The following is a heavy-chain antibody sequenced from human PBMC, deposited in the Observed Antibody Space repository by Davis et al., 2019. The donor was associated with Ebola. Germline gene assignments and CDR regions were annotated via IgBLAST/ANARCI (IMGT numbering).Heavy chain of an antibody. CDR2: INSDGSST. J-gene: IGHJ6*04. Sequence: GGSLRLSCAASGFTFSSYWMHWVRQAPGKGLVWVSRINSDGSSTSYADSVKGRFTISRDNAKNTLYLQMNSLRAEDTAVYYCARERYYYYYYGMDVWGKGTTVTVSS. CDR1: GFTFSSYW. V-gene: IGHV3-74*01. CDR3: ARERYYYYYYGMDV.